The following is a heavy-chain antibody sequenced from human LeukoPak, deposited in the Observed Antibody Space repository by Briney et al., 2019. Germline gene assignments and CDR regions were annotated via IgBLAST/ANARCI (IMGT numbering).Heavy chain of an antibody. J-gene: IGHJ1*01. V-gene: IGHV3-30-3*01. CDR1: GFTLSSYA. CDR3: ARDKDAYCGGDCYSYFQH. D-gene: IGHD2-21*02. CDR2: ISYDGSNK. Sequence: PGGSLRLSCAASGFTLSSYAMHWVRQAPGKGLEWVAVISYDGSNKYYADSVKGRFTISRDNSKNTLYLQMNSLRAEDTAVYYCARDKDAYCGGDCYSYFQHWGQGTLVTVSS.